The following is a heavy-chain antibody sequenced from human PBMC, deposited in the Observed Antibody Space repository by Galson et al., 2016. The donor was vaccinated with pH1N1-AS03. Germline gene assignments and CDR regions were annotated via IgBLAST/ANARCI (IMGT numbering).Heavy chain of an antibody. CDR2: INSDGTNK. V-gene: IGHV3-74*01. J-gene: IGHJ6*02. CDR1: GFTFSSYW. D-gene: IGHD2-21*02. Sequence: SLRLSCAASGFTFSSYWMHWVRQAPGKGLVWVSRINSDGTNKRYADSVEGRFTISRDNAKNTLFLHMNSLGAEDTAVYYCARAWGATDCGGDCYPPAGRVYYYYDGMDVWGPGTAVTVSS. CDR3: ARAWGATDCGGDCYPPAGRVYYYYDGMDV.